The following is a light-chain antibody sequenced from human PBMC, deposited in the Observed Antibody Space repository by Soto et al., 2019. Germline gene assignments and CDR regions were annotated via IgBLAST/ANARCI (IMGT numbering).Light chain of an antibody. CDR2: GAS. CDR3: QQYGSSVYT. Sequence: EIVLTQSPGTLSLSPGEGASLSCKASQSVYNNYLAWYQHKPGRSPRLLIYGASSRAAGIPDRFSGSGSGTEFTLTISRLEPEDFAIYYCQQYGSSVYTFGQGTKVEI. J-gene: IGKJ2*01. V-gene: IGKV3-20*01. CDR1: QSVYNNY.